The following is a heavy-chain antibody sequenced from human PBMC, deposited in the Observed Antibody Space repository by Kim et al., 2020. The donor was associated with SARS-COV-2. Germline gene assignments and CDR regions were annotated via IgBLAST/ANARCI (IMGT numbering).Heavy chain of an antibody. CDR3: AKGILNYYDSSGYSRHLLGNSGMDV. CDR2: ISYDGNNK. CDR1: GFTFSSYG. V-gene: IGHV3-30*18. D-gene: IGHD3-22*01. J-gene: IGHJ6*02. Sequence: GGSLRLSCAASGFTFSSYGMHWVRQAPGKGLEWVAGISYDGNNKYYADSVKGRFTISRDNSKKTLYLQMNSLTAEDTAVYYCAKGILNYYDSSGYSRHLLGNSGMDVWGQGTTVTVSS.